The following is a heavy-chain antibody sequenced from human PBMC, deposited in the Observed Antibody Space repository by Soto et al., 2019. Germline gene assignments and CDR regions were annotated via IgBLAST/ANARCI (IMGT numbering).Heavy chain of an antibody. V-gene: IGHV1-46*01. CDR2: INPNGGST. Sequence: QVQVAQSGAEVKKPGASVKVSCRASGYTFTNFYIHWVRQAPGQGLEWVGMINPNGGSTTYAQKFLGRVAMARVTSTSTVYMELSSLRSEDTAVYYCARADYSHISGYHLDFWGQGTLVTVSS. CDR1: GYTFTNFY. D-gene: IGHD3-22*01. CDR3: ARADYSHISGYHLDF. J-gene: IGHJ4*02.